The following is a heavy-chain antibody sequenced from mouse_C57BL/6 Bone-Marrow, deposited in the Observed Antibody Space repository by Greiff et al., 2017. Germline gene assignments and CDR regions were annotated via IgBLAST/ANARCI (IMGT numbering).Heavy chain of an antibody. CDR1: GYTFTSYD. Sequence: QVQLKESGPELVKPGASVKLSCKASGYTFTSYDINWVKQRPGQGLEWIGWIYPRDGSTKYNEKFKGKATLTVDTSSSTAYMELHSLTSEDSAVYFCARVEVDGSSGYWYFDVWGTGTTVTVSS. V-gene: IGHV1-85*01. D-gene: IGHD1-1*01. J-gene: IGHJ1*03. CDR3: ARVEVDGSSGYWYFDV. CDR2: IYPRDGST.